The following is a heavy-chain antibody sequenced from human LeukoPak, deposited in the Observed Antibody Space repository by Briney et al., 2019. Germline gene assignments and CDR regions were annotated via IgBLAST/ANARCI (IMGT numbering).Heavy chain of an antibody. CDR3: AKRRVGGYAFHM. D-gene: IGHD4-23*01. V-gene: IGHV3-23*01. J-gene: IGHJ3*02. Sequence: PGGSLRLSCAASGFTFITYVMSWVRQGPGKRLEWVSVSSGSGSSTYYADSVKGRFTISRDNAKSTLYLQMSSLRAEDTAVYYCAKRRVGGYAFHMWAQRT. CDR2: SSGSGSST. CDR1: GFTFITYV.